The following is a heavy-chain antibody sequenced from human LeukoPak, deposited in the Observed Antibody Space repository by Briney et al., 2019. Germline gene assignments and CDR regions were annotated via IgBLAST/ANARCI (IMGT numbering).Heavy chain of an antibody. D-gene: IGHD3-22*01. J-gene: IGHJ4*02. Sequence: PSETLSLTCAVSDYFISSGNYWGWIRQPPGKGLEWIGSVYHSGSTHYSPSLKSRVTISVDTSKNHFSLGLSSVTAADTAVYYCARNDSSGYFDYWGQGTLVTVSS. CDR3: ARNDSSGYFDY. V-gene: IGHV4-38-2*01. CDR2: VYHSGST. CDR1: DYFISSGNY.